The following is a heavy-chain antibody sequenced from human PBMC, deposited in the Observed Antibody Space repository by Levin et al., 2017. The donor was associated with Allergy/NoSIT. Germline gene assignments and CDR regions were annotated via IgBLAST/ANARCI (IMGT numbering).Heavy chain of an antibody. CDR2: ISSDGSDI. J-gene: IGHJ4*02. V-gene: IGHV3-30*04. Sequence: SCAASGFTFSSYAMHWVRQAPGKGLEWLAVISSDGSDIRYADSVRGRFTISRDNSKKTLSLQMVSLRPEDTAVYHCAKGGYSWSPYGYFDSWGQGTLVTVSS. CDR3: AKGGYSWSPYGYFDS. D-gene: IGHD1-26*01. CDR1: GFTFSSYA.